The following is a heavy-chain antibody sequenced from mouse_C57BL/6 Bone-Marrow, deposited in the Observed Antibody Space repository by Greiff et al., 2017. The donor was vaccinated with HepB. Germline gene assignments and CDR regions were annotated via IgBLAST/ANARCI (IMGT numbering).Heavy chain of an antibody. CDR2: IHPSDSDT. CDR3: AIPTVVPYFDY. V-gene: IGHV1-74*01. J-gene: IGHJ2*01. D-gene: IGHD1-1*01. CDR1: GYTFTSYW. Sequence: VQLQQSGAELVKPGASVKVSCKASGYTFTSYWMHWVKQRPGQGLEWIGRIHPSDSDTNYNQKFKGKATLTVDKSSSTAYMQLSSLTSEDSAVYYCAIPTVVPYFDYWGQGTTLTVSS.